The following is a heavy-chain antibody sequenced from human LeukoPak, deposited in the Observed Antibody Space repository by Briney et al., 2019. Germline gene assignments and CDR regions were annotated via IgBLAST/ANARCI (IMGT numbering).Heavy chain of an antibody. V-gene: IGHV4-34*01. D-gene: IGHD6-13*01. CDR2: INHSGST. CDR1: GGSFSGYY. CDR3: ARGRSSSWYPFDY. J-gene: IGHJ4*02. Sequence: SETLSLTCAVYGGSFSGYYWSWIRQPPGKGLEWIGEINHSGSTNYNPSLKSRVTISVDTSKNQFSLKLSSVTAADTAVYYCARGRSSSWYPFDYWGQGTPVTVSS.